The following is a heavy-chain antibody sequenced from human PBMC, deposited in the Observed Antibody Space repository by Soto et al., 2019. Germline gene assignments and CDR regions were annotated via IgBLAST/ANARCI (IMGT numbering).Heavy chain of an antibody. V-gene: IGHV3-33*01. Sequence: QVQLVESGGGVVQPGRSLRLSCAASGFTFSSYGMHWVRQAPGKGLEWVAVIWSDGSEKYYVDSVKGRFTISRDNSKNTLYLQMSSLTAGDTAVYYCVRGFGYGVHFDYWGQGTLVTVSS. CDR3: VRGFGYGVHFDY. CDR1: GFTFSSYG. D-gene: IGHD3-10*01. CDR2: IWSDGSEK. J-gene: IGHJ4*02.